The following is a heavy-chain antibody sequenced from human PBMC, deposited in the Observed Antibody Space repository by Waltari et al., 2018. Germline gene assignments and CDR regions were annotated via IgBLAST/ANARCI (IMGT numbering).Heavy chain of an antibody. D-gene: IGHD3-22*01. V-gene: IGHV1-69*04. CDR3: ARGGRDYYDSSGYEP. J-gene: IGHJ5*02. CDR1: GGTFSSYA. CDR2: IIPILGIA. Sequence: QVQLVQSGAEVKKPGSSVKVSCKASGGTFSSYAISWVRQAPGQGLEWMGGIIPILGIANYAQKFQGRVTITADESTSTAYMELSSLRSEDTAVYYCARGGRDYYDSSGYEPWGQGTLVTVSS.